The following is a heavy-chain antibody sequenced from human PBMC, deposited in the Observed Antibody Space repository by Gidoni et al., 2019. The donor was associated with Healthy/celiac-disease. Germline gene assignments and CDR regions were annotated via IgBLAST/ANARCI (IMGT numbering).Heavy chain of an antibody. CDR2: IIPILGIA. CDR3: ARECEDIVVVPAAIGAGFGDGMDV. Sequence: QVQLVQSGAEVKKPGSSVKVSCKASGGTFSTYTISWVRQAPGQGLEWMGRIIPILGIANYAQKFQGRVTITADKSTSTAYMELSSLRSEDTAVYYCARECEDIVVVPAAIGAGFGDGMDVWGQGTTVTVSS. D-gene: IGHD2-2*01. CDR1: GGTFSTYT. J-gene: IGHJ6*02. V-gene: IGHV1-69*08.